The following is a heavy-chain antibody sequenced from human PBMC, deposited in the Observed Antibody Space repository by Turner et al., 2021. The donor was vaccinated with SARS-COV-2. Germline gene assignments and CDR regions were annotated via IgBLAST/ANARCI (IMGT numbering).Heavy chain of an antibody. J-gene: IGHJ5*02. CDR2: ISAYNGNT. Sequence: QGQLMQSGAEVKKPGASVKVSCKASGYTFTSYDISWVRQAPGQGLEWMGWISAYNGNTNYAQKLQGRVTMTTDTSTSTADMELRSLRSDDTAVYYCARDRIAAAGTGWFDPWGQGTLVTVS. CDR1: GYTFTSYD. V-gene: IGHV1-18*01. D-gene: IGHD6-13*01. CDR3: ARDRIAAAGTGWFDP.